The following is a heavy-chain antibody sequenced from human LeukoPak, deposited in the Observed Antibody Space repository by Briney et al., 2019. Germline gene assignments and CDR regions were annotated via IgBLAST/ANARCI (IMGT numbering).Heavy chain of an antibody. CDR3: ARRVKYYDFWSGSKTRYYFDY. Sequence: SETLSLTCAVYGGSFSGYYWSWIRQPPGKGLEWIGEINHSGSTNYNPSLKSRVTISVDTSENQFSLKLSSVTAADTAVYYCARRVKYYDFWSGSKTRYYFDYWGQGTLVTVSS. J-gene: IGHJ4*02. V-gene: IGHV4-34*01. D-gene: IGHD3-3*01. CDR2: INHSGST. CDR1: GGSFSGYY.